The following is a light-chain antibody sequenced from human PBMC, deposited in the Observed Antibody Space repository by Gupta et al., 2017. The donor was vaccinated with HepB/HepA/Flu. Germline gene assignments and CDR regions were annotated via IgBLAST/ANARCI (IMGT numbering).Light chain of an antibody. Sequence: DIQITQSPSSLSASVGDRVTITCRASQSIRSYLNWYQQKPGKAPKLLIYAASSWQRGVPSRFSGSGVGTDINLTISSRQPEDVEAYYCQQRDSNHLMCNFGQGTKLEIK. J-gene: IGKJ2*04. CDR1: QSIRSY. CDR2: AAS. CDR3: QQRDSNHLMCN. V-gene: IGKV1-39*01.